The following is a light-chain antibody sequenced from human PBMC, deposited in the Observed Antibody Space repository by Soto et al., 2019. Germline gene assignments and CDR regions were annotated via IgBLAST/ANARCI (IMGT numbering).Light chain of an antibody. J-gene: IGKJ1*01. CDR2: DAS. Sequence: DIHMTQSPSTLSACVGDRVTITCRASQNIFTYLAWYQQKPGKAPKLLIFDASTLPSGVPPRFSGSGSGTEFTLTISSLQPDDFATYYCQHYTLYSASFGPGTKV. V-gene: IGKV1-5*01. CDR3: QHYTLYSAS. CDR1: QNIFTY.